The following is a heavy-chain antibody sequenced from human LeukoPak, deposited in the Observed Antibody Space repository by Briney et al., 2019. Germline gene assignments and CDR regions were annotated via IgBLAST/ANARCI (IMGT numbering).Heavy chain of an antibody. V-gene: IGHV3-21*01. Sequence: AGSLTLSCAASGFTFSSYSMNWVRKAPGKGLEWVSYISSSRNYIFYADSVKGRITISRDNAKNSLYLQMNSLRAEDTAVYYCAREYYGRALDPWGQGTLVRVSS. CDR1: GFTFSSYS. J-gene: IGHJ5*02. CDR2: ISSSRNYI. D-gene: IGHD2-21*01. CDR3: AREYYGRALDP.